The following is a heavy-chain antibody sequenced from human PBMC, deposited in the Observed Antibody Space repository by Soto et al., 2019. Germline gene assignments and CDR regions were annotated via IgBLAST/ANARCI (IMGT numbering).Heavy chain of an antibody. Sequence: GGSLRLSCAASEFTFSDYALSWVRQTPGKGLEWVSGISASGDNTYSADSVKGRFTISRDNSKNTLYLQMNSLRAEDTAVYYCEKGTFYGNQLFDFWGQGTLVTVSS. CDR1: EFTFSDYA. CDR3: EKGTFYGNQLFDF. V-gene: IGHV3-23*01. CDR2: ISASGDNT. J-gene: IGHJ4*02. D-gene: IGHD4-17*01.